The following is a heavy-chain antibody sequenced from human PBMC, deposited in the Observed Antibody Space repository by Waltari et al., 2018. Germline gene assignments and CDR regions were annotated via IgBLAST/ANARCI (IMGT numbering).Heavy chain of an antibody. D-gene: IGHD3-22*01. CDR3: ATLTGIITMIDLDY. J-gene: IGHJ4*02. CDR2: VDPEDGET. Sequence: EVQLVQSGAEVKKPGATVKISCKASGYTFTDYYMPWVQQAPGKGLEWMGRVDPEDGETIYAEKFQGRVTITADTSTDTAYMELSSLRSEDTAVYYCATLTGIITMIDLDYWGQGTLVTVSS. V-gene: IGHV1-69-2*01. CDR1: GYTFTDYY.